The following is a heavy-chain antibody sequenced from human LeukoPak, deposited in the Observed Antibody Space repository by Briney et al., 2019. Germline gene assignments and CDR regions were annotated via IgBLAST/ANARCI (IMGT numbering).Heavy chain of an antibody. CDR3: ARDIAEPTSYDFWSAYYYYGMDV. CDR2: ISYDGSNK. Sequence: GGSLRLSCAASGFTFSSYAMHWVRQAPGKGLEWVAVISYDGSNKYYADSVKGRFTISRDNSKNTLYLQMNSLRAEDTAVYYCARDIAEPTSYDFWSAYYYYGMDVWGQGTTVTVSS. V-gene: IGHV3-30-3*01. D-gene: IGHD3-3*01. CDR1: GFTFSSYA. J-gene: IGHJ6*02.